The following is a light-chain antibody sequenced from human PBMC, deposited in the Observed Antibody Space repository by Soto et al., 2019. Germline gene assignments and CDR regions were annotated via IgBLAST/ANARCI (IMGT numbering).Light chain of an antibody. J-gene: IGKJ5*01. V-gene: IGKV1-39*01. CDR2: GAS. CDR3: QQSYNSPPIT. CDR1: QSIGTY. Sequence: DIQMTQSPSSPPASVGDRISITCRASQSIGTYLSWYQQKPGKAPKLLIYGASNLQSGVPSRLSGSGSETGFTLTISSLQPEDFATYYCQQSYNSPPITFGQGTRLEIK.